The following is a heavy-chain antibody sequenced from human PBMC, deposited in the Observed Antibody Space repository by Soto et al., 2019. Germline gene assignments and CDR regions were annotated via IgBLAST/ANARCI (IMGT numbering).Heavy chain of an antibody. Sequence: SETLSLTCAVSGGSIRSSSFFWGWIRQPPGKGLEWIGSIYYSGRIYSNTSLKSRDTISVDTPNNQFSLKLASVTAADTAMYYCARHRSTYYFDYWGQGTLVTVSS. V-gene: IGHV4-39*01. J-gene: IGHJ4*02. CDR3: ARHRSTYYFDY. CDR1: GGSIRSSSFF. CDR2: IYYSGRI.